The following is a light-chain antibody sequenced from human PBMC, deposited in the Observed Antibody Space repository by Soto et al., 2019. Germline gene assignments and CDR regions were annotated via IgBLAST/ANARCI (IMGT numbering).Light chain of an antibody. CDR1: STNVGGYKY. J-gene: IGLJ2*01. CDR2: EVS. CDR3: SSYAGSNNVV. Sequence: QSALTQPPSASGSPGQSVTICCTGTSTNVGGYKYVSWYQHHPGKAPKLIIYEVSKRPSGVPDRFSGSKSGNTASLTVSGLQAEDETFYYCSSYAGSNNVVFGGGTKVTVL. V-gene: IGLV2-8*01.